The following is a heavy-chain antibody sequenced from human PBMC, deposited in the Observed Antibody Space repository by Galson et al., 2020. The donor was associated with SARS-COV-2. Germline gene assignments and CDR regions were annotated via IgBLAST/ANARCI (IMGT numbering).Heavy chain of an antibody. V-gene: IGHV4-59*01. J-gene: IGHJ6*02. Sequence: SETLSLTCTVSGGSISSYYWSWIRQPPGKGLEWIGYIYYSGSTNYNPSLKSRVTISVDTSKNQFSLKLSSVTAADTAVYYCARDLGRTDYYYYGMDVWGQGTTVTVSS. CDR1: GGSISSYY. CDR3: ARDLGRTDYYYYGMDV. CDR2: IYYSGST.